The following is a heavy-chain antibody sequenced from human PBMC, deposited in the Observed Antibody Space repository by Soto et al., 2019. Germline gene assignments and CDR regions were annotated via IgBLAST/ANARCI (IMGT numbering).Heavy chain of an antibody. V-gene: IGHV3-33*01. J-gene: IGHJ1*01. CDR1: GFTFSSYA. CDR3: GYSSSSEYFQH. D-gene: IGHD6-13*01. Sequence: PGGSLRLSCAASGFTFSSYAMHWVRQAPGKGLEWVAVIWYDGSNKHFADSVKGRFTISRDNSKNTLYLQMNSLRAEDTAVYYCGYSSSSEYFQHWGQGTLVTVSS. CDR2: IWYDGSNK.